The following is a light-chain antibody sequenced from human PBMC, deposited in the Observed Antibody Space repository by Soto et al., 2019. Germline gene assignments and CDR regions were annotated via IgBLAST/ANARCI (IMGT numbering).Light chain of an antibody. CDR1: QSLLHSDGYNY. V-gene: IGKV2-28*01. CDR3: MLDLERPHT. Sequence: MTQCALSLPVTTGEPASISCRSSQSLLHSDGYNYLDGCRQKPGQSPQLLIYLASNRASGVPDRFSGSGSGTEFTLKISIVEAEDVGVHSRMLDLERPHTLGGGTKVDI. J-gene: IGKJ4*01. CDR2: LAS.